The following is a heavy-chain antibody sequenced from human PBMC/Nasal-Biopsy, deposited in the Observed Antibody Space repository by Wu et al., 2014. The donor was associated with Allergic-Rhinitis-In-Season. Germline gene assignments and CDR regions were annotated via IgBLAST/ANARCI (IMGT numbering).Heavy chain of an antibody. CDR1: GASIRSYY. CDR2: IYYSGST. Sequence: TLSLTCSVSGASIRSYYWSWIRQPPGKGLEWIGYIYYSGSTNYNPSLRSRVTISVDTSKNQFSLKLSSVTAADTAVYYCASGSPDDFWSGYDYLDYWGQGTLVTVSS. CDR3: ASGSPDDFWSGYDYLDY. D-gene: IGHD3-3*01. J-gene: IGHJ4*02. V-gene: IGHV4-59*01.